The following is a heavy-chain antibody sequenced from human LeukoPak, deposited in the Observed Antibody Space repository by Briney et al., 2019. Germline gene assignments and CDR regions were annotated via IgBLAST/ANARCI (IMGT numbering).Heavy chain of an antibody. D-gene: IGHD1-26*01. CDR2: IYYSGST. Sequence: SETLSLTCTVSGGSISSYYCSWIRQPPGKGLEWIGYIYYSGSTNYNPSLKSRVTISVDTSKNQFSLKLSSVTAADTAVYYCARDRSGGSHPAFDIWGQGTMVTVSS. V-gene: IGHV4-59*01. CDR1: GGSISSYY. J-gene: IGHJ3*02. CDR3: ARDRSGGSHPAFDI.